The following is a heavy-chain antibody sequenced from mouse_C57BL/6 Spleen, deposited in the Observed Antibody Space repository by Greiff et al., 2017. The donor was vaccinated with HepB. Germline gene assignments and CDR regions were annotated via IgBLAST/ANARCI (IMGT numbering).Heavy chain of an antibody. CDR2: IRNKANNHAT. CDR1: GFTFSDAW. J-gene: IGHJ2*01. D-gene: IGHD1-1*01. CDR3: TRGVITTVVATDYFDY. V-gene: IGHV6-6*01. Sequence: EVKVEESGGGLVQPGGSMKLSCAASGFTFSDAWMDWVRQSPEKGLEWVAEIRNKANNHATYYAESVKGRFTISRDDSKSSVYLQMNSLRAEDTGIYYCTRGVITTVVATDYFDYWGQGTTLTVSS.